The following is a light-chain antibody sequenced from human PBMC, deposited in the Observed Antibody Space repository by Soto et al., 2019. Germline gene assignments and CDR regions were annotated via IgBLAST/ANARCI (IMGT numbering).Light chain of an antibody. CDR1: SSDVGGYNY. CDR2: DVS. J-gene: IGLJ1*01. V-gene: IGLV2-14*01. CDR3: SSYTSSSTLL. Sequence: QSVLTQPASVSGSPGQSITISCTGTSSDVGGYNYVSWYQQHPGKAPNLMIYDVSNRPSGVSNRFSGSKSGNTASLTISGLQAEDEADYYCSSYTSSSTLLFGTGTKVTVL.